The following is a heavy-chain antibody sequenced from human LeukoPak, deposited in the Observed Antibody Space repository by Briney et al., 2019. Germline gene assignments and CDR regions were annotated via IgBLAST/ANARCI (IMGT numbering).Heavy chain of an antibody. CDR1: GGSISSYY. CDR3: ARGYLYYDFWSGYSSTQPFDY. D-gene: IGHD3-3*01. CDR2: IYYSGST. Sequence: PSETLSLTCTVSGGSISSYYWSWIRQPPGKGLEWIGYIYYSGSTNYNPSLKSRVTISVDTSKNQFSLKLSSVTAADTAVYYCARGYLYYDFWSGYSSTQPFDYWGQGTLVTVSS. J-gene: IGHJ4*02. V-gene: IGHV4-59*12.